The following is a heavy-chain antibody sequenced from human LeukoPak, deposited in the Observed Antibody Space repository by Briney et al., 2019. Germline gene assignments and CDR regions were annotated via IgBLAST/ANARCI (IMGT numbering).Heavy chain of an antibody. D-gene: IGHD3-3*01. CDR1: GYTFTSYD. CDR2: MNPNSGNT. CDR3: ARGYDFWSGYGVYYYGMDV. Sequence: ASVKVPCKASGYTFTSYDINWVRQATGQGLEWMGWMNPNSGNTGYAQKFQGRVTMTRNTSISTAYMELSSLRSEDTAVYYCARGYDFWSGYGVYYYGMDVWGQGTTVTVSS. V-gene: IGHV1-8*01. J-gene: IGHJ6*02.